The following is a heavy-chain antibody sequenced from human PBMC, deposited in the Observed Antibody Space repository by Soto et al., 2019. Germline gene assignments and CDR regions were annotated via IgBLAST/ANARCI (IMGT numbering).Heavy chain of an antibody. CDR1: GGSISSGGYY. J-gene: IGHJ4*02. V-gene: IGHV4-31*03. CDR2: IYYSGSA. D-gene: IGHD3-10*01. Sequence: QVQLQESGPGLVKPSQTLSLTCTVSGGSISSGGYYWSWIRQHPGKGLEWIGSIYYSGSAFYNLYRKSRVTVSVDTSKNLFSLKLSAGTAADTALCYCATGVLHWGQGTLVTVSS. CDR3: ATGVLH.